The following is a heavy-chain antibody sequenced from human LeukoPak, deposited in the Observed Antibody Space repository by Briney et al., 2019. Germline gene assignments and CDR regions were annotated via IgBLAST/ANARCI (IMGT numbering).Heavy chain of an antibody. Sequence: GGSLRLSCAASGFTFSSYEMNWVRQAPGKGLEWASYISSSGSTMYYADSVKGRFTISRDNSKNTLYLQMNSLRAEDTVVYYCAREESTGLDFWGQGTLVTVSS. J-gene: IGHJ4*02. CDR3: AREESTGLDF. V-gene: IGHV3-48*03. CDR1: GFTFSSYE. CDR2: ISSSGSTM. D-gene: IGHD3-16*01.